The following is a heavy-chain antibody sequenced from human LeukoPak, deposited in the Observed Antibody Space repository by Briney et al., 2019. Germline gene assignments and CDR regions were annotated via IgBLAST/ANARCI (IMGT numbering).Heavy chain of an antibody. V-gene: IGHV3-30*02. Sequence: PGGSLRLSCAASGFTFSSYGMHWVRQAPGKGLEWVAFIRYDGSNKYYADSVKGRFTISRDNSKNTLYLQMNSLRAEDTAVYYCAKGPWGAGGSYYYYYMDVWGKGTTVTISS. CDR2: IRYDGSNK. CDR3: AKGPWGAGGSYYYYYMDV. J-gene: IGHJ6*03. CDR1: GFTFSSYG. D-gene: IGHD2-15*01.